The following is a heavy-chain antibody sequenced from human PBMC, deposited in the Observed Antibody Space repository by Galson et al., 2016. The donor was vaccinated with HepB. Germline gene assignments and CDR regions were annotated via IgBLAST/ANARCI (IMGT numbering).Heavy chain of an antibody. J-gene: IGHJ6*02. CDR3: ARGSGGYSTGGKCHYYFYYMDV. D-gene: IGHD2-8*02. CDR1: GYTFTHYY. V-gene: IGHV1-2*04. Sequence: SVKVSCKASGYTFTHYYMHWVRQAPGQGLEWMGWIDPNNGATKYAQKFQGWVTTTRDTSIDTLYMELRRLTSDDTAVYYCARGSGGYSTGGKCHYYFYYMDVWGQRTTVTVSS. CDR2: IDPNNGAT.